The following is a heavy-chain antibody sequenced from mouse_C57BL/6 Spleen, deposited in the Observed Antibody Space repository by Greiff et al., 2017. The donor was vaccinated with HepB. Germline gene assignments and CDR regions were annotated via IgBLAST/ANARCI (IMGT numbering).Heavy chain of an antibody. CDR2: IYPGDGDT. J-gene: IGHJ2*01. CDR1: GYAFSSSW. V-gene: IGHV1-82*01. D-gene: IGHD1-1*01. Sequence: QVQLQQSGPELVKPGASVKISCKASGYAFSSSWMNWVKQRPGKGLEWIGRIYPGDGDTNYNGKFKGKATLTADKSSSTAYMQLSSLTSEDSAVYFYARNYYYGSSYKEDYWGQGTTLTVSS. CDR3: ARNYYYGSSYKEDY.